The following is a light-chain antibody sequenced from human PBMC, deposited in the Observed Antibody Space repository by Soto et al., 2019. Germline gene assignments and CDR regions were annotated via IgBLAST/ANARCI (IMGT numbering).Light chain of an antibody. CDR2: GAS. V-gene: IGKV1-39*01. CDR1: QSISSN. J-gene: IGKJ1*01. CDR3: QQSYSTPWT. Sequence: DIQMTQSPSSLSASVGDRVTITCRTSQSISSNLNWYQQKPGKAPKVLIYGASSLQSGVPSRFSGSGSGTDFTLTISSLQPEDFATYYWQQSYSTPWTFGQGTKVEIK.